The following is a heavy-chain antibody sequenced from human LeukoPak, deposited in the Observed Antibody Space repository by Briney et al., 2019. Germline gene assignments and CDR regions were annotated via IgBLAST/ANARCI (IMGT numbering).Heavy chain of an antibody. Sequence: SETLSLTCTVSSGSISSYYWSWFRQPAGKGLELIGRIYTSGSTNYNPSHKSRVTMSVDTSKNQFSLKLSSVTAADSAVYYCGRETIAVAGLLNWFDPWGQGTLVTVSS. J-gene: IGHJ5*02. CDR3: GRETIAVAGLLNWFDP. CDR2: IYTSGST. CDR1: SGSISSYY. V-gene: IGHV4-4*07. D-gene: IGHD6-19*01.